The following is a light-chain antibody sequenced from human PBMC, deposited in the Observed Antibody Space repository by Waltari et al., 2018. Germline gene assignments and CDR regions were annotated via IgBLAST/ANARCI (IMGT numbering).Light chain of an antibody. J-gene: IGKJ1*01. CDR2: KVS. Sequence: DVVMTQSPLSLPVTLGQPASISCRSSQSRLYSDGYTYLYWFQQRPGQSPRRIIYKVSNRDPGVPDRCSGSGSGTDFTLKISRVEAEDVGVYYCMQGTHWPRTFGQGTKVEIK. CDR3: MQGTHWPRT. CDR1: QSRLYSDGYTY. V-gene: IGKV2-30*01.